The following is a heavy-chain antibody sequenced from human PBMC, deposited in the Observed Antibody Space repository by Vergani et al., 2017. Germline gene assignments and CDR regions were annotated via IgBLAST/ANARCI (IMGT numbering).Heavy chain of an antibody. CDR2: VSGSSATP. CDR3: ARAAGPTGNYYYMDV. D-gene: IGHD1-14*01. Sequence: EVQMVESGGGLVKPGGSLRLSCVASGFTFSHYSMNWVRQAPGKGLEWVSSVSGSSATPYYADSVKGRFTISRDNAKNSLYLQMNSLRAEDTAVYYCARAAGPTGNYYYMDVWGKGTTVTVSS. V-gene: IGHV3-21*01. CDR1: GFTFSHYS. J-gene: IGHJ6*03.